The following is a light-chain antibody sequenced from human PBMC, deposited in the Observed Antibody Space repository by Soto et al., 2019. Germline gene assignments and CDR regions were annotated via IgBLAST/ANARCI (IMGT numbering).Light chain of an antibody. Sequence: EIVLTQSPATLYLSPGERATLSCRASQSLSSYLAWYQQKPGQAPRLLIYDASNRATGIPARFSGSGSGTDFTLTIRSIEPEDFAVYYCQQRSNWLTFGGGTKV. CDR1: QSLSSY. J-gene: IGKJ4*01. V-gene: IGKV3-11*01. CDR2: DAS. CDR3: QQRSNWLT.